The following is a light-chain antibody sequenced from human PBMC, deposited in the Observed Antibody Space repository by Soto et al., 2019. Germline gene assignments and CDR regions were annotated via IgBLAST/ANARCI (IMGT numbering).Light chain of an antibody. CDR1: SSDVGGYDY. CDR3: SSYTSSSTWV. CDR2: DVS. Sequence: QSALTQPASVSGSPGQSITISCTGTSSDVGGYDYVSWYQQYPGKAPKLMIYDVSARPSGVSDRFSGSKSGNTASLTVSGLQAEDEADYYCSSYTSSSTWVFGGGTKVTVL. J-gene: IGLJ3*02. V-gene: IGLV2-14*01.